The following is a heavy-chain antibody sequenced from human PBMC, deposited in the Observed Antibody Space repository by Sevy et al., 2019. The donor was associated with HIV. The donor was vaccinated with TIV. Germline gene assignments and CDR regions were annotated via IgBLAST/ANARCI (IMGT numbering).Heavy chain of an antibody. CDR3: VKDRIETILWSKGDWFDP. J-gene: IGHJ5*02. Sequence: GGSLRLSCSASGFIFSNYAMHWVRQAPGKGLEYVSGLSSHNAGSTYYADYVNGRFTISSDNSKNTLYLQMTSLRTEDTAVYYCVKDRIETILWSKGDWFDPWGQGTLVTVSS. CDR2: LSSHNAGST. V-gene: IGHV3-64D*06. D-gene: IGHD3-9*01. CDR1: GFIFSNYA.